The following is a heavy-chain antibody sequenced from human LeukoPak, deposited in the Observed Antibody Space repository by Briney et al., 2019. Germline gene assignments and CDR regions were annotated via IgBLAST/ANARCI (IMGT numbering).Heavy chain of an antibody. J-gene: IGHJ6*03. Sequence: SETLSLTRTVSGGSISSYYWSWIRQPPGKGLEWIGYIHHSGSTNYNPSLKSRVTISVDTPRNQFSLQLNSVTATDTAVYYCARGGRILAGSFSPGNHYYYMDVWGTGTTVTISS. CDR3: ARGGRILAGSFSPGNHYYYMDV. D-gene: IGHD3-9*01. CDR2: IHHSGST. V-gene: IGHV4-59*01. CDR1: GGSISSYY.